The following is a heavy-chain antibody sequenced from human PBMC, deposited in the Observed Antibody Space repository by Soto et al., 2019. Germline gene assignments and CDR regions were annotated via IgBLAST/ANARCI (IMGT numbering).Heavy chain of an antibody. CDR1: GFTFSSYS. J-gene: IGHJ6*02. CDR3: ARGNEWKVDYYYYGMDV. CDR2: ISSSSSTI. D-gene: IGHD3-3*01. V-gene: IGHV3-48*02. Sequence: GSLRLSCAASGFTFSSYSMNWVRQAPGKGLEWVSYISSSSSTIYYADSVKGRFTISRDNAKNSLYLQMNSLRDEDTAVYYCARGNEWKVDYYYYGMDVWGQGTTVTVSS.